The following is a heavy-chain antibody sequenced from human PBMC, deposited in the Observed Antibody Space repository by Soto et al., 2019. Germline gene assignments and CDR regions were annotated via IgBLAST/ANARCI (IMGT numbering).Heavy chain of an antibody. CDR3: ARDLIDVDYYDSSGYYAGYDVGVDY. CDR1: GFTFSSYG. J-gene: IGHJ4*02. D-gene: IGHD3-22*01. V-gene: IGHV3-33*01. CDR2: IWYDGSNK. Sequence: QVQLVESGGGVVQPGRSLRLSCAASGFTFSSYGMHWVRQAPGKGLEWVAVIWYDGSNKYYADSVKGRFTISRDNSKNTLYLQMNSLRDEDTAVYYCARDLIDVDYYDSSGYYAGYDVGVDYWGQGTLVTVSS.